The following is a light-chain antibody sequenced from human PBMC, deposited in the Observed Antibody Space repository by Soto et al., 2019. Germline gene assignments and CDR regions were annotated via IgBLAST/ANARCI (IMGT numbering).Light chain of an antibody. CDR3: QSYDSRLSDYV. Sequence: QAVVTQPPSVSGAPGQRVTISCTGSSSNIGADYDVHWYQQFPGTAPKLLMYGNDDRPSGVPDRFSGSKSGTSAALAITGLQAEDEADYFCQSYDSRLSDYVFGTGTKLTVL. V-gene: IGLV1-40*01. J-gene: IGLJ1*01. CDR2: GND. CDR1: SSNIGADYD.